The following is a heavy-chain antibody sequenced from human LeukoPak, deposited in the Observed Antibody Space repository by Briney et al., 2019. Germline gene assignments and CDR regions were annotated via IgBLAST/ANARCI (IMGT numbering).Heavy chain of an antibody. J-gene: IGHJ4*02. CDR1: GDSISSTSYY. CDR3: ATVPLTSSWGYNFDY. V-gene: IGHV4-39*01. CDR2: ISYSGST. Sequence: SETLSLTCTVSGDSISSTSYYWGWIRQPPGKGLECIASISYSGSTYYNPSLKSRVTISVDTSKNQFSLKLSSVTAADTAVYYCATVPLTSSWGYNFDYWGQGTLVTVSS. D-gene: IGHD6-13*01.